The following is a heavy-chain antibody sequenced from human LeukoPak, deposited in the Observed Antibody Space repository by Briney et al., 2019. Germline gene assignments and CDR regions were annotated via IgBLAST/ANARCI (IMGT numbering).Heavy chain of an antibody. CDR1: GFTFSNAW. Sequence: PGGSLRLSCAASGFTFSNAWMSWVRQAPGKGLEWVGRIKSKTDGGTTGYADSVKGRFTISRDNAKNSLYLQMNSLRAEDTAVYYCARVLPYDYINRFDRWGQGTLVTVSS. V-gene: IGHV3-15*01. D-gene: IGHD4-11*01. J-gene: IGHJ5*02. CDR2: IKSKTDGGTT. CDR3: ARVLPYDYINRFDR.